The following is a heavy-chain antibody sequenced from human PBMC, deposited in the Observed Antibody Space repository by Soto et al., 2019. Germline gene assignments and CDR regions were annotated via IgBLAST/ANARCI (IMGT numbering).Heavy chain of an antibody. V-gene: IGHV4-30-2*01. D-gene: IGHD3-16*02. J-gene: IGHJ6*02. Sequence: PSETLSLTCAVSGGSISSGGYSWSWIRQPPGKGLEWIGYIYHSGSTYYNPSLKSRVTISVDRSKNQFSLKLSSVTAADTAVYYCAAGVDYVWGSYRYYYYGMDVWGQGTTVT. CDR1: GGSISSGGYS. CDR2: IYHSGST. CDR3: AAGVDYVWGSYRYYYYGMDV.